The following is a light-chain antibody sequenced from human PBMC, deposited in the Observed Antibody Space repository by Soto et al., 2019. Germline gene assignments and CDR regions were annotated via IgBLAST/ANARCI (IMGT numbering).Light chain of an antibody. CDR1: RSDIGSYNY. CDR2: GVS. V-gene: IGLV2-14*01. J-gene: IGLJ1*01. Sequence: VLTEPASVSGSPGQSITISCSGTRSDIGSYNYVAWYQQFPGKTPKILIYGVSNRPSGVSSRFSGSKSGNTASLTISGLXAEDEAAYYCISYTGSSTSYVFGSGTKVTVL. CDR3: ISYTGSSTSYV.